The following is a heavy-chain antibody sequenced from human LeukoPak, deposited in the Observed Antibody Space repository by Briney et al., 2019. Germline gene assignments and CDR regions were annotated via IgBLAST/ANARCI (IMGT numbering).Heavy chain of an antibody. D-gene: IGHD6-19*01. CDR2: ISYDGSNK. CDR3: ARDIAVAGTSLDH. J-gene: IGHJ4*02. V-gene: IGHV3-30*04. Sequence: PGRSLRLSCAASGFTFSSYAMHWVRQAPGKGLEWVAVISYDGSNKYYADSVKGRFTISRDNSKNTLHLQMNSLRAEDTAVYYCARDIAVAGTSLDHWGQGTLVTVSS. CDR1: GFTFSSYA.